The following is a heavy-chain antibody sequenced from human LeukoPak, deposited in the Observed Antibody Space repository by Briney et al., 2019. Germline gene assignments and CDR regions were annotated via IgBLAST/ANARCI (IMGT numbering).Heavy chain of an antibody. CDR3: ARQTGAGLFILP. CDR1: GGSISSSSYY. J-gene: IGHJ4*02. V-gene: IGHV4-39*01. CDR2: IYYSGST. D-gene: IGHD3-3*01. Sequence: PSETLSLTCTVSGGSISSSSYYWGWIRQPPGKGLEWIGSIYYSGSTYYNPSLKSRVTISVDTSKTQFSLILTSVTAADTAVYYCARQTGAGLFILPGDQGTLVTVSS.